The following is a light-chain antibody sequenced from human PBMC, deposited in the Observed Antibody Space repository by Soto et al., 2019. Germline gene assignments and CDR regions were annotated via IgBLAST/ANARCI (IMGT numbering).Light chain of an antibody. V-gene: IGLV2-14*01. CDR2: EVS. CDR1: SSDVGAYNF. J-gene: IGLJ2*01. Sequence: QSALTQPASVSGSPGQSISISCTGTSSDVGAYNFVSWYQQHPGKAPKLMIYEVSNRPSGVSNRFSGSKSGNTASLTISGLQAEDEADYYCSSYTSSSILVFG. CDR3: SSYTSSSILV.